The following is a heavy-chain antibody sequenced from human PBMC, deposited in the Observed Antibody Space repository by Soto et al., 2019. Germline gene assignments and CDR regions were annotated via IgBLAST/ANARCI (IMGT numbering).Heavy chain of an antibody. CDR2: IDHSGST. CDR1: GGSFSGYY. Sequence: KPSETLSLTCGVNGGSFSGYYWNWIRQSPGKGLEWIGEIDHSGSTNYNPSLKSRVTILVDTSRSQLSLKLSFVTAADTAIYYCARSIGFARSWPVPRINNWFDPWGQGTLVTVSS. CDR3: ARSIGFARSWPVPRINNWFDP. D-gene: IGHD6-13*01. V-gene: IGHV4-34*01. J-gene: IGHJ5*02.